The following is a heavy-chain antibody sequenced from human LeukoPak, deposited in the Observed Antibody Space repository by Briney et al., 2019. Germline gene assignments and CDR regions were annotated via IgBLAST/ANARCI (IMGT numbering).Heavy chain of an antibody. J-gene: IGHJ4*02. V-gene: IGHV3-23*01. CDR1: GFTFSSYP. CDR3: AKGGSGSSYSRSDY. D-gene: IGHD2-15*01. CDR2: ISGSGGST. Sequence: GGSLRLSCAASGFTFSSYPMSWVRQAPGKGLEWVSAISGSGGSTYYTDSVKGRFTISTDNSKNTLYLQMNSLRAEDTAVYYCAKGGSGSSYSRSDYWGQGTLVTVSS.